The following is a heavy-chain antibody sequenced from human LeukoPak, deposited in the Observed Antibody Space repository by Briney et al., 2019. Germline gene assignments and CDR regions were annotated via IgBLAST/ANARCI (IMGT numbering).Heavy chain of an antibody. D-gene: IGHD3-10*01. Sequence: PGGSLRLSCAASGFTFSSYGMHWVRQAPGKGLEWVAVIWYDGSNKYYADSVKGRFTISRDNSKNTLYLQMNSLRAEDTAVYYCARGVYGSGSYVGDYWGQGTLVTVSS. J-gene: IGHJ4*02. CDR3: ARGVYGSGSYVGDY. CDR2: IWYDGSNK. V-gene: IGHV3-33*01. CDR1: GFTFSSYG.